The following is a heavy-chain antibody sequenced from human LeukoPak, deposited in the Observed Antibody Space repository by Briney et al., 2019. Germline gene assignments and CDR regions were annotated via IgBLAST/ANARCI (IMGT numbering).Heavy chain of an antibody. CDR1: GFSFISYG. J-gene: IGHJ4*02. Sequence: GGSLRLSCAASGFSFISYGMHWVRQAPGKGLEWVGVISDDGRSKDYADSVKGRFTISRDNSTDTLYLQMNSLRDEDTAVYYCAKRPSDYGDYVSYFDYWGQGTLVTVSS. V-gene: IGHV3-30*18. CDR3: AKRPSDYGDYVSYFDY. CDR2: ISDDGRSK. D-gene: IGHD4-17*01.